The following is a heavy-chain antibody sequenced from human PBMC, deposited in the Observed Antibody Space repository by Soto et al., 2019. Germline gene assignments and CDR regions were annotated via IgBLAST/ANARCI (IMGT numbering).Heavy chain of an antibody. CDR1: GFAFNTYS. CDR3: AKVSPMGYFFDF. V-gene: IGHV3-30-3*01. J-gene: IGHJ4*02. CDR2: ISYDGSNK. Sequence: PGGSLRLSCAASGFAFNTYSMHWVRQAPGRGLEGVAVISYDGSNKFYADSVKGRFTISRDNSKNTLYLEMNSLRGEDTAVYYCAKVSPMGYFFDFWGQGTLVTSPQ.